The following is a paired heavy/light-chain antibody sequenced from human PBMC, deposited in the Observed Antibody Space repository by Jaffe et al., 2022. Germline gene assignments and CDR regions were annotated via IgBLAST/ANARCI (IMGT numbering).Light chain of an antibody. CDR3: QQYGSSQT. CDR2: GAS. CDR1: QSVSSSY. Sequence: EIVLTQSPGTLSLSPGERATLSCRASQSVSSSYLAWYQHKPGQAPRLLIYGASSRATGIPDRFSGSGSGTDFTLTISRLEPEDFAVYYCQQYGSSQTFGQGTKVEIK. J-gene: IGKJ1*01. V-gene: IGKV3-20*01.
Heavy chain of an antibody. J-gene: IGHJ4*02. D-gene: IGHD3-16*01. CDR3: AKDGFTFGGVIRYFDY. V-gene: IGHV3-23*01. CDR1: GFTFSTFA. Sequence: EVQLLESGGGLVQPGGSLRLSCAASGFTFSTFAMSWVRQAPGKGLEWVSGISTSVSTTYYADSVKGRFTISRDNSKNTLYLQMNSLRAEDTAVYYCAKDGFTFGGVIRYFDYWGQGTLVTVSS. CDR2: ISTSVSTT.